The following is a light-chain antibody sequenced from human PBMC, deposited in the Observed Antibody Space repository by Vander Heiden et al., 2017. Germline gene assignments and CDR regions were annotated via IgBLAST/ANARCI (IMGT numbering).Light chain of an antibody. V-gene: IGKV1-39*01. CDR3: QQSYSIPRT. J-gene: IGKJ2*01. CDR1: QNIGNY. CDR2: GAS. Sequence: DIQMTQAPSSLTASVGDRVTFTCRASQNIGNYLNWYQQKPGKAPELLILGASTLVSGVPPRFSGGGSGTLFTLTISSLQPEDFAAYHWQQSYSIPRTFGQGTKLEI.